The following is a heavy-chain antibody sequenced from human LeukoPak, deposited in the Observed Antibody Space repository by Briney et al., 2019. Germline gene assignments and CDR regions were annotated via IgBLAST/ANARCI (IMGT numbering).Heavy chain of an antibody. D-gene: IGHD6-19*01. V-gene: IGHV3-48*01. CDR1: GFTFSRYS. CDR2: ISSSSRNI. CDR3: AIIWAAVAGSDY. Sequence: GGSLRLSCAASGFTFSRYSMNWVRQAPGKGLEWGSYISSSSRNIHYADSVKGRFTISRDNAKNSLYLQMNSLRAEDTAVYYCAIIWAAVAGSDYWGQGTLVTVSS. J-gene: IGHJ4*02.